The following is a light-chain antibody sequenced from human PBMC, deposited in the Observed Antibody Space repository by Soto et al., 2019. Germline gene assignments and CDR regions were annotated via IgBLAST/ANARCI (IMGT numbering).Light chain of an antibody. CDR1: QNLNNN. V-gene: IGKV3-15*01. CDR3: QQHNGWPLT. Sequence: EIVMTQSPATLSVFPGETATLSCRASQNLNNNLAWYQQKPGQAPRLLIYDVSTRATGIPARFSASGSGTEFTLAINNLQSEDSAVYYCQQHNGWPLTFGAGSKVEIK. J-gene: IGKJ4*01. CDR2: DVS.